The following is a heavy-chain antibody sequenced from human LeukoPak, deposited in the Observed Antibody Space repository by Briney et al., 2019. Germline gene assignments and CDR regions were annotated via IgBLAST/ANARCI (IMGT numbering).Heavy chain of an antibody. CDR3: ARDRISHYYDFWSGYYRDYYYYYGMDV. CDR1: GGTFSSYA. J-gene: IGHJ6*02. CDR2: ISAYNGNT. Sequence: GASVKVSCKASGGTFSSYAISWVRQAPGQGLEWMGWISAYNGNTNYAQKLQGRVTMTTDTSTSTAYMELRSLRSDDTAVYYCARDRISHYYDFWSGYYRDYYYYYGMDVWGQGTTVTVSS. V-gene: IGHV1-18*01. D-gene: IGHD3-3*01.